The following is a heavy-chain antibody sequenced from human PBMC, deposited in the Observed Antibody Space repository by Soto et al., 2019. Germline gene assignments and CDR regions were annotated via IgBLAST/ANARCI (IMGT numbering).Heavy chain of an antibody. CDR3: ARGYDYGDYWAFDY. Sequence: GASVKVSCKASGGTFSSYAISWVRQAPGQGLEWMGGIIPIFGTANYAQKFQGRVTITADESTSTAYMELSSLRSEDTAVYYCARGYDYGDYWAFDYWGQGTLVTVSS. CDR2: IIPIFGTA. CDR1: GGTFSSYA. V-gene: IGHV1-69*13. J-gene: IGHJ4*02. D-gene: IGHD4-17*01.